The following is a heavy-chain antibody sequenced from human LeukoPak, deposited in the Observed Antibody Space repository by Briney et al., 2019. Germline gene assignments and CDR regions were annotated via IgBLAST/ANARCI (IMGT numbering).Heavy chain of an antibody. CDR2: ISDDGRHN. Sequence: GGSLRLSCAASGFTFSTYAMSWVRQAPGKGLEWVAVISDDGRHNYYADSVKGRFTISRDNSKSTLYLQMNSLRDDDSVAYFCARVYLERLTAGYFDHWGQGTQVTVSP. J-gene: IGHJ4*02. CDR3: ARVYLERLTAGYFDH. V-gene: IGHV3-30*04. CDR1: GFTFSTYA. D-gene: IGHD2-8*01.